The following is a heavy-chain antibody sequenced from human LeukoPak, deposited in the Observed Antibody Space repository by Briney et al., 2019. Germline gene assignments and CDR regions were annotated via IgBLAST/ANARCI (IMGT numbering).Heavy chain of an antibody. CDR1: GFTFSSYE. D-gene: IGHD3-10*02. J-gene: IGHJ6*04. Sequence: AGGSLRLSRAASGFTFSSYEMKWVRQAPGKGLEWVSYISSSGSTIYYADSVKGRFTISRDNAKNSLYLQMDSLRAEDKTVYYCAELGITMIGGVWGKGATVTISS. CDR2: ISSSGSTI. CDR3: AELGITMIGGV. V-gene: IGHV3-48*03.